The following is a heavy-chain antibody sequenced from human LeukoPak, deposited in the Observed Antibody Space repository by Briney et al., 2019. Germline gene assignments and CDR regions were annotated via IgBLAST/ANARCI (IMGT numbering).Heavy chain of an antibody. V-gene: IGHV4-38-2*02. CDR1: GYSISSGYY. J-gene: IGHJ2*01. CDR2: IYHSGST. D-gene: IGHD5-24*01. Sequence: SETLSLTCTVSGYSISSGYYWGWIRQPPGKGLEWIGSIYHSGSTYYNPSLKSRVTISVDTSKNQFSLKLSSVTAADTAVYYCARDALRRDGYNRYWYFDLWGRGTLVTVSS. CDR3: ARDALRRDGYNRYWYFDL.